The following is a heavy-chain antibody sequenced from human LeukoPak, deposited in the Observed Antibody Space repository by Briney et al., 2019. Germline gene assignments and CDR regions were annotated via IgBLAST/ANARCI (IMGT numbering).Heavy chain of an antibody. J-gene: IGHJ5*02. Sequence: ASVKVSCKASGYTFTGYYMHWVRQVPGQGLEWMGWINPNSGGTNYAQKFQGRVTMTRDTSISTAYMELSRLRSDDTAVYYCASSRYNWNGDGGDWFDPWGQGTLVTVSS. CDR2: INPNSGGT. CDR3: ASSRYNWNGDGGDWFDP. V-gene: IGHV1-2*02. CDR1: GYTFTGYY. D-gene: IGHD1-1*01.